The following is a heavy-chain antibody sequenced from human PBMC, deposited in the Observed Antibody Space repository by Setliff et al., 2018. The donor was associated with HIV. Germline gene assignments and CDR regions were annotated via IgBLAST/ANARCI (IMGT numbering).Heavy chain of an antibody. CDR3: ARGGLVDSSGYYYRSGGAFDI. J-gene: IGHJ3*02. Sequence: ASVKVSCKASGNTFTSYDINWVRQATGQGLEWMGWMNPNSGNTGYAQKFQGRVTMTRNTSISTAYMELSSLRSDDTAVYYCARGGLVDSSGYYYRSGGAFDIWGQGTMVTVSS. D-gene: IGHD3-22*01. V-gene: IGHV1-8*02. CDR1: GNTFTSYD. CDR2: MNPNSGNT.